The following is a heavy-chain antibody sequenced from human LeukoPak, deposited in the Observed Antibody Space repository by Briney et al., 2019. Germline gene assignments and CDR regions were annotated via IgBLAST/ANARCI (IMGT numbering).Heavy chain of an antibody. CDR2: IFYTGST. V-gene: IGHV4-59*08. D-gene: IGHD3-22*01. J-gene: IGHJ4*02. Sequence: PSETPSLTCTVSGGSISSYYWSWVRQPPGKGLEWIGYIFYTGSTKYGPSLNSRVTISLDTSKNQFSLKLSSVTAADTAVYYCARQPAGYYGKTGYYPYYFDYWGQGTLVTVSS. CDR1: GGSISSYY. CDR3: ARQPAGYYGKTGYYPYYFDY.